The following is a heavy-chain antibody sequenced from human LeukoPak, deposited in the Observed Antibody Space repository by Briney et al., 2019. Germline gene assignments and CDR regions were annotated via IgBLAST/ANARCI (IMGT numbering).Heavy chain of an antibody. D-gene: IGHD2-2*01. J-gene: IGHJ4*02. CDR2: INPSGGST. Sequence: VASVKVSYKASGYTFTSYYMHWVRQAPGQGLEWMGIINPSGGSTNYAQKFQGRVAMTRDMSTSTVYMELSSLRSEDTAVYYCARDEGCSSTSCLFDYWGQGTLVTVSS. CDR3: ARDEGCSSTSCLFDY. CDR1: GYTFTSYY. V-gene: IGHV1-46*01.